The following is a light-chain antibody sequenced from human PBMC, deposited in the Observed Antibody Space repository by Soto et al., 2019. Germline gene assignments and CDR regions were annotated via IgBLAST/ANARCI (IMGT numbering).Light chain of an antibody. J-gene: IGKJ2*01. V-gene: IGKV1-33*01. CDR3: QQYDSLPYT. Sequence: DIRMTQSPSSLSASLGDRITITCQASQVITTSLSWFQQRPGKAPRLLIFDAYYLEAGVPSRFSGSGSGTDFSFTISSLQPEDIATYYCQQYDSLPYTFGQGTKLEIK. CDR1: QVITTS. CDR2: DAY.